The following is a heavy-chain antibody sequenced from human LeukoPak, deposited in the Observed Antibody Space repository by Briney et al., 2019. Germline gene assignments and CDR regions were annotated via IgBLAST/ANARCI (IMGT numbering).Heavy chain of an antibody. J-gene: IGHJ6*02. CDR3: ARDYDFWSGTSGDYGMDV. Sequence: GGSLRLSCAASGFTFSTYKMNWVRQAPGKGLEWVSSISSSSSYIYYADSVKGRFTISRDNAKNSLYLQMNSLRAEDTAVYYCARDYDFWSGTSGDYGMDVWGQGTTVTVSS. CDR1: GFTFSTYK. D-gene: IGHD3-3*01. V-gene: IGHV3-21*01. CDR2: ISSSSSYI.